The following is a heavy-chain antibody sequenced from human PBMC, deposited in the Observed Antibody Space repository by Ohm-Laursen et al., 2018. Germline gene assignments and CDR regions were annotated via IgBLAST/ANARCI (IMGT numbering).Heavy chain of an antibody. CDR3: ARHPPYYYDSSRDAFDI. D-gene: IGHD3-22*01. CDR2: ISDSGMTDSGSI. V-gene: IGHV4-59*08. J-gene: IGHJ3*02. Sequence: PGTLSLTCTVSGGSISGYFWSWIRQSPGKGLEWIGYISDSGMTDSGSIEYNPSLKSRVTISVDTSKNQFSLKLSSVTAADTAVYYYARHPPYYYDSSRDAFDIWGQGTMVTVSS. CDR1: GGSISGYF.